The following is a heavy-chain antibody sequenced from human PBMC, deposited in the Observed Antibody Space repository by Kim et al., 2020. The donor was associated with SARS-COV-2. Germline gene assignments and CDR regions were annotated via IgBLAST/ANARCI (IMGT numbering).Heavy chain of an antibody. CDR3: AKESGSGSYYAWTYYYYGMDV. Sequence: GGSLRLSCAASGFTFSSYGMHWVRQAPGKGLEWVAVISYDGSNKYYADSVKGRFTISRDNSNTLYLQMNSLRAEDTAVYYCAKESGSGSYYAWTYYYYGMDVWGQGTTVTVSS. V-gene: IGHV3-30*18. CDR2: ISYDGSNK. D-gene: IGHD3-10*01. J-gene: IGHJ6*02. CDR1: GFTFSSYG.